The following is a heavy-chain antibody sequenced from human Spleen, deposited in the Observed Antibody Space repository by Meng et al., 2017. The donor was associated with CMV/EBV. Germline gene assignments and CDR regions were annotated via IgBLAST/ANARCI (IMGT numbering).Heavy chain of an antibody. D-gene: IGHD5-24*01. CDR2: ISSSSSYI. CDR1: GFTFSRYT. CDR3: ARLDNYGY. V-gene: IGHV3-21*01. J-gene: IGHJ4*02. Sequence: GESLKISCAASGFTFSRYTMNWVRQAPGKGLEWISSISSSSSYIYYADSVKGRFTISRDNAKNSLFPQMNSLRAEDTAVYYCARLDNYGYWGQGTLVTVSS.